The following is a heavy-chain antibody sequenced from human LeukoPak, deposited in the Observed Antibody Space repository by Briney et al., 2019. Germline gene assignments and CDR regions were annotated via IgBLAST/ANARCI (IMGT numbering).Heavy chain of an antibody. V-gene: IGHV4-59*01. J-gene: IGHJ6*02. CDR3: ARDRTYYYDSSGYYYYYYGMDV. D-gene: IGHD3-22*01. CDR2: IYYSGST. Sequence: SETLSLTCTVSGGSISSYYWSWIRQPPGKGLEGIGYIYYSGSTNYNPSLKSRVAISVDTSKNQFSLQLSSVTAADTAVYYCARDRTYYYDSSGYYYYYYGMDVWGQGTTVTVSS. CDR1: GGSISSYY.